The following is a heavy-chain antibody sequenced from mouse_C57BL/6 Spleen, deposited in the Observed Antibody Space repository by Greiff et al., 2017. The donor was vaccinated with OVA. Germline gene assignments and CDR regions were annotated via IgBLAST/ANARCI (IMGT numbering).Heavy chain of an antibody. CDR1: GFTFSDAW. CDR2: IRNKANNHAT. D-gene: IGHD2-4*01. CDR3: TRTIYYEYDGDYFDY. V-gene: IGHV6-6*01. Sequence: EVQLVESGGGLVQPGGSMKLSCAASGFTFSDAWMDWVRQSPEKGLEWVAEIRNKANNHATYYAESVKGRFTISRDDSKSSVYLQMNSLRAEDTGIYYCTRTIYYEYDGDYFDYWGQGTTLTVSS. J-gene: IGHJ2*01.